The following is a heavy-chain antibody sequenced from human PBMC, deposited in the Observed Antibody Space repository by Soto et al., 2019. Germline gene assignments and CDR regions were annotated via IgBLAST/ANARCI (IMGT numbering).Heavy chain of an antibody. D-gene: IGHD2-8*01. V-gene: IGHV1-69*01. Sequence: QVLLVQSGAEMKQPGSSVSVSCRASGDSFTNYAFTWVRQAPGQGPEWLGGIILALGTPHYSQRFQGRLTLTAYESSLTVYMELGSLRLDDTAVYYCGRYCTNTKCRGGDYLDPWGQGTLLTVSS. J-gene: IGHJ5*02. CDR2: IILALGTP. CDR1: GDSFTNYA. CDR3: GRYCTNTKCRGGDYLDP.